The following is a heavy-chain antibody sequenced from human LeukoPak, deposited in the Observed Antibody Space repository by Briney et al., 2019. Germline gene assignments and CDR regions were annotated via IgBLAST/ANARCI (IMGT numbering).Heavy chain of an antibody. CDR2: IQHDGSSE. D-gene: IGHD3-3*01. CDR3: AKDWDFWSALDY. CDR1: GFLFSSYG. J-gene: IGHJ4*02. Sequence: GGSLRLSCAASGFLFSSYGMHWVRQAPGKGLEWVAFIQHDGSSENYADSVKGRFTISRDDSKNTVYLQMNSLRVGDTAVYYCAKDWDFWSALDYWGQGNLVTVSS. V-gene: IGHV3-30*02.